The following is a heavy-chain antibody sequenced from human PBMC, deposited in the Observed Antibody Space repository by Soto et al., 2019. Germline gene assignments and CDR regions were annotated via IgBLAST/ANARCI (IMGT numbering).Heavy chain of an antibody. D-gene: IGHD6-19*01. CDR2: ISYDGSNK. V-gene: IGHV3-30*18. CDR1: GFTFSSYG. CDR3: AKDSQEYSSGWLDAFDI. Sequence: GGSLRLSCAASGFTFSSYGMHWVRQAPGKGLEWVAVISYDGSNKYYADSVKGRFTISRDNSKNTLYLQMNSLRAEDTAVYYCAKDSQEYSSGWLDAFDIWGQGTMVTVSS. J-gene: IGHJ3*02.